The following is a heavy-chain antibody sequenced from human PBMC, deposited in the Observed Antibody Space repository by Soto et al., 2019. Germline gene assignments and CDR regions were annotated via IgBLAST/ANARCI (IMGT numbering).Heavy chain of an antibody. D-gene: IGHD5-12*01. Sequence: GGSLRLSCAASGFTVSSNYMSWVRQAPGKGLEWVSVIYSGGSTYYADSVKGRFTISRDNSKNTLYLQMNSLRAEDTAVYYCARDLFNVDIVATIGGDYWGQGTLVTVSS. J-gene: IGHJ4*02. V-gene: IGHV3-53*01. CDR2: IYSGGST. CDR1: GFTVSSNY. CDR3: ARDLFNVDIVATIGGDY.